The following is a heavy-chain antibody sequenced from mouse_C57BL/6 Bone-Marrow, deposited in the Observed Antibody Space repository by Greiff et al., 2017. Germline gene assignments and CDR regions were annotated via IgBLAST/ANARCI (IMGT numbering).Heavy chain of an antibody. Sequence: QVQLKESGAELVRPGASVKLSCKASGYTFTDYYINWVKQRPGQGLEWIARIYPGSGNTSYNEKLKGKATLTAEKSSSTAYMQLSSLTSEDSAVYFCARGVYYLFAYWGQGTLVTVSA. CDR3: ARGVYYLFAY. D-gene: IGHD1-1*01. V-gene: IGHV1-76*01. CDR1: GYTFTDYY. J-gene: IGHJ3*01. CDR2: IYPGSGNT.